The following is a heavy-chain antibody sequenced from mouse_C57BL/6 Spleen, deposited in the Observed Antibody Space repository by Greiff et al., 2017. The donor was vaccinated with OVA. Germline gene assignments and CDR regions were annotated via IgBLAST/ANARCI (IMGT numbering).Heavy chain of an antibody. Sequence: QVQLQQSGPELVKPGASVKISCKASGYAFSSSWMNWVKQRPGKGLEWIGRIYPGDGDTNYNGKFKGKATLTADKSSSTAYMQLSSLTSEDSAVYFCAKRYYSNYDYFDYWGQGTTLTVSS. J-gene: IGHJ2*01. V-gene: IGHV1-82*01. D-gene: IGHD2-5*01. CDR2: IYPGDGDT. CDR3: AKRYYSNYDYFDY. CDR1: GYAFSSSW.